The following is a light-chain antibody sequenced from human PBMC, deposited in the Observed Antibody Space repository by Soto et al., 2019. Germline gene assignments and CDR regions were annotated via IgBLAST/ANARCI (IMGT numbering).Light chain of an antibody. CDR2: WAS. CDR3: QQYYSTPIT. Sequence: TPSPDSLSVSLGKRATINCKCSQIVLYSSNNKNYLTWYQQKPGQPPKLLIYWASTRESGVPDRFSGSGSGTDFTLTISCLQAEDVAVYYCQQYYSTPITFAQGTRLEIK. J-gene: IGKJ5*01. V-gene: IGKV4-1*01. CDR1: QIVLYSSNNKNY.